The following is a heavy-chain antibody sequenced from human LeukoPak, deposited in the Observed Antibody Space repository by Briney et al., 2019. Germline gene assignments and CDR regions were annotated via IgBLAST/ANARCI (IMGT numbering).Heavy chain of an antibody. CDR2: INAGNGNT. V-gene: IGHV1-3*01. J-gene: IGHJ5*02. CDR1: GYTFTSYA. Sequence: ASVKVSCKASGYTFTSYAMHWVRQAPGQRLEWMGWINAGNGNTKYSQKFQGRVTITRDTSASTAYMELSSLRSEDTAVYYCARDLGYCSGGSCYSYWFDPWGQGPLVTVSS. CDR3: ARDLGYCSGGSCYSYWFDP. D-gene: IGHD2-15*01.